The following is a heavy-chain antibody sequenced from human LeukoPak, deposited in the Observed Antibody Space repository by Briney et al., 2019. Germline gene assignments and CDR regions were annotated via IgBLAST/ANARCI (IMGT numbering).Heavy chain of an antibody. CDR1: GYTFTTYW. Sequence: GESLNISCKGSGYTFTTYWIGWVHQQPGKGLEWMGIIYPADSDTEYSPSFRGQVTISVDKSTSTAYLQWRSLTASDTAIYYCARKVYCRTTRCHYGLDVWGQGTTVTVSS. J-gene: IGHJ6*02. D-gene: IGHD2-2*01. V-gene: IGHV5-51*07. CDR3: ARKVYCRTTRCHYGLDV. CDR2: IYPADSDT.